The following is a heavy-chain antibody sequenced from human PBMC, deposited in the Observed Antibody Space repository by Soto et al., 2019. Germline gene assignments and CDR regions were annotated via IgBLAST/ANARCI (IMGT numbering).Heavy chain of an antibody. V-gene: IGHV4-39*01. CDR3: ARQGGVYNWNDVDAAFDI. CDR2: IYYSGST. D-gene: IGHD1-20*01. CDR1: GGSISSSSYY. J-gene: IGHJ3*02. Sequence: QLQLQESGPGLVKPSETLSLTCTVSGGSISSSSYYWGWIRQPPGKGLEWIGSIYYSGSTYYNPSLKSRVTISVDTSKNQFSLKLSSVTAADTAVYSCARQGGVYNWNDVDAAFDIWGQGTMVTVSS.